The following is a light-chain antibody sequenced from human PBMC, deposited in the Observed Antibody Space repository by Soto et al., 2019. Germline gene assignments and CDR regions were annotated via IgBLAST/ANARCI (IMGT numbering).Light chain of an antibody. CDR2: DAS. V-gene: IGKV3-11*01. CDR3: QQGGNWPLT. J-gene: IGKJ5*01. Sequence: EIVLTQSQGTLSLSPGERSTLSCRASQSVGSDLAWYQQKRGQAPRLLIYDASSRASGIPARFSGSGSGTDFTLTISSLEPEDFAVYYCQQGGNWPLTFGQGTRLEIK. CDR1: QSVGSD.